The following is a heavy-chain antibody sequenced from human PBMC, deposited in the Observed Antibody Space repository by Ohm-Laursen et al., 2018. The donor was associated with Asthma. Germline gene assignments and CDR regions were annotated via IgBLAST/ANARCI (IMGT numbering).Heavy chain of an antibody. V-gene: IGHV3-21*01. Sequence: SLRLSCAASGYSFSLYSIHWIRQAPGKGLEWVASISTASTFIYYADSVRGRFTTSRDNAKNLVFLQMNDVRAEDTALYYCARIGPEWELPGREYSLHHWGEGTLVTVSS. CDR3: ARIGPEWELPGREYSLHH. CDR1: GYSFSLYS. D-gene: IGHD1-26*01. CDR2: ISTASTFI. J-gene: IGHJ1*01.